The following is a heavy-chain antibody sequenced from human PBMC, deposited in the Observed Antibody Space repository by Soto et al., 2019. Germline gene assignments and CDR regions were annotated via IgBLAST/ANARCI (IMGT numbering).Heavy chain of an antibody. D-gene: IGHD3-22*01. CDR1: GFTFSSYA. CDR2: ISGCCGSR. V-gene: IGHV3-23*01. Sequence: GGSLRLSCAASGFTFSSYAMSWVRHPPGKGLEWVSAISGCCGSRYYANSVNGRFTSPRDNSKNTLYLQMNSLRGEDTAVYSCAKGRDYYVSSGDFDYWGQGTLVTVSS. J-gene: IGHJ4*02. CDR3: AKGRDYYVSSGDFDY.